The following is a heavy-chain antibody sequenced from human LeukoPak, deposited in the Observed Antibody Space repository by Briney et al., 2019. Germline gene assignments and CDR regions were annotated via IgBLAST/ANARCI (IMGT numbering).Heavy chain of an antibody. Sequence: SETLSLTCTVSGGSISSSSYYWGWIRQPPGKGLEWIGSIYYSGSTNYNPSLKSRVTISVDTSKNQFSLKLSSVTAADTAVYYCAGGPVITFDYWGQGTLVTVSS. CDR2: IYYSGST. D-gene: IGHD3-22*01. V-gene: IGHV4-39*07. J-gene: IGHJ4*02. CDR3: AGGPVITFDY. CDR1: GGSISSSSYY.